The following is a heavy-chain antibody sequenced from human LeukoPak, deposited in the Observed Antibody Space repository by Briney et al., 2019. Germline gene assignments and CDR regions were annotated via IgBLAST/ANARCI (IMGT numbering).Heavy chain of an antibody. J-gene: IGHJ6*02. CDR3: AREGIVVVPAAIARYIYYGMDV. Sequence: GGSLRLSCAASGFTFSSYAMHWVRQAPGKGLEWVAVISYDGSNKYYADSVKGRFTISRDNSKNTLYLQMNSLRAEDTAAYYCAREGIVVVPAAIARYIYYGMDVWGQGTTVTVSS. CDR2: ISYDGSNK. CDR1: GFTFSSYA. D-gene: IGHD2-2*01. V-gene: IGHV3-30-3*01.